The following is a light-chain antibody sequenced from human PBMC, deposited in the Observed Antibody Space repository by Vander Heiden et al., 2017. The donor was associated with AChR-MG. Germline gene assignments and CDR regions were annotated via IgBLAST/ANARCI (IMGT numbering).Light chain of an antibody. CDR2: AAS. CDR3: QEASSFPRT. CDR1: QGISSW. V-gene: IGKV1-12*01. Sequence: DIQMTQSPSSVSASVGDRVTITCRASQGISSWLVWYQQKPGKAPKLLIHAASILQSGVPSRFSGSGSGTDFTLTISSLQSEDFGTYYCQEASSFPRTFGQGTKVEIK. J-gene: IGKJ1*01.